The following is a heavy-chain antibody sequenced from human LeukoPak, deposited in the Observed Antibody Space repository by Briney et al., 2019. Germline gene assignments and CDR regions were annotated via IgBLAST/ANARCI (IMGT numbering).Heavy chain of an antibody. CDR3: ARHVNQLVTDFGPMGYFDY. CDR1: IYSISSGYC. J-gene: IGHJ4*01. CDR2: LHHSGIT. Sequence: SETLSLTCAVSIYSISSGYCWGWSRQSPGRGLEWIGTLHHSGITYYNPSLKSRVTISVDTSKNQFSLNLSSVTAADTAVYYCARHVNQLVTDFGPMGYFDYWGHGTLVTVSS. D-gene: IGHD3-3*01. V-gene: IGHV4-38-2*01.